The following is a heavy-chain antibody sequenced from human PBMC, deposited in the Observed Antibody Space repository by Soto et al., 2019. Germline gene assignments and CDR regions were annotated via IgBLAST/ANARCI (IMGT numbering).Heavy chain of an antibody. CDR2: FDPEDGET. CDR1: GYTLTELS. CDR3: ATDLRYFDWLLTNFDY. J-gene: IGHJ4*02. V-gene: IGHV1-24*01. Sequence: ASVKVSCKVSGYTLTELSMHWVRQAPGKGLEWMGGFDPEDGETIYAQKFQGRVTMTEDTSTDTAYMELSSLRSEDTAVYYCATDLRYFDWLLTNFDYWGQGTLVTVSS. D-gene: IGHD3-9*01.